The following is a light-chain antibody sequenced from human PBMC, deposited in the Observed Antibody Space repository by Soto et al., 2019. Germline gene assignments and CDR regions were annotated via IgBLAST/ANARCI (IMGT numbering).Light chain of an antibody. Sequence: DIQMTQSPSTLSASVGDRVTTTCRASQSISSWLAWYQQKPGKAPKLLIYDASSLESGVPSRFSGSGSGTEFTLTISSLQPDDSATYYCQQYNSYSRTFGQGTKVEIK. V-gene: IGKV1-5*01. J-gene: IGKJ1*01. CDR3: QQYNSYSRT. CDR2: DAS. CDR1: QSISSW.